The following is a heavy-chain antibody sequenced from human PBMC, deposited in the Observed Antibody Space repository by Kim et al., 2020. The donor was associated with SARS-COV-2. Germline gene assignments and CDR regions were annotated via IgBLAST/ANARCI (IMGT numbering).Heavy chain of an antibody. J-gene: IGHJ6*02. CDR3: AKAAVPKYFYYGMDV. CDR1: GVTLSNYG. D-gene: IGHD6-19*01. V-gene: IGHV3-23*01. Sequence: GGSLRLSCAASGVTLSNYGMNWVRQTPGKGLEWVSIIGAGGVTTYYADSVKGRFTISRDNSKHTLYLQMNSLRADDTAVYYCAKAAVPKYFYYGMDVWG. CDR2: IGAGGVTT.